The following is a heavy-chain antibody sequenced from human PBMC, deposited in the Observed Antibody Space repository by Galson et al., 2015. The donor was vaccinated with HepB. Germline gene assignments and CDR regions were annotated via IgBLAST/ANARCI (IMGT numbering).Heavy chain of an antibody. Sequence: SVKVSCKASGYTFTGYYMHWVRQAPGQGLEWMGWINPNSGGTNYAQKFQGRVTMTRDTSISTAYMELSRLRSDDTAVYYCARDVDPAVAGTSLPSWFDPWGQGTLVTVSS. CDR1: GYTFTGYY. CDR2: INPNSGGT. CDR3: ARDVDPAVAGTSLPSWFDP. D-gene: IGHD6-19*01. J-gene: IGHJ5*02. V-gene: IGHV1-2*02.